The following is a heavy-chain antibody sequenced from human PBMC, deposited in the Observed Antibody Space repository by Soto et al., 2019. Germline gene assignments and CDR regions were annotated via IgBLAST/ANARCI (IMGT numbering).Heavy chain of an antibody. CDR2: ISAYNGNT. J-gene: IGHJ4*02. CDR1: GYTFTSYG. D-gene: IGHD3-3*01. CDR3: ARVSQLVTNRYFFDY. Sequence: ASVKVSCKASGYTFTSYGISWVRQAPGQGLEWMGLISAYNGNTNYAQKLQGRVTMTTDTSTSTAYMELRSLRSDDTAVYYCARVSQLVTNRYFFDYWGQGTLVTVSS. V-gene: IGHV1-18*01.